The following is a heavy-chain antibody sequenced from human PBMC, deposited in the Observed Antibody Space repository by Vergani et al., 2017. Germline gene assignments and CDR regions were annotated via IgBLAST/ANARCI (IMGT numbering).Heavy chain of an antibody. Sequence: EVQLVPSGAEVKKPGATMKISCKVSGYTFTDHYMHWVKQAPGQGLEWMGLVDPEDGETIYAEKFKGRVTIAADTSTDTAHLELSSLRSEDTAVYYCATPQTVTTGGMEVWGQGTTVIVSS. J-gene: IGHJ6*02. CDR3: ATPQTVTTGGMEV. D-gene: IGHD4-17*01. CDR2: VDPEDGET. CDR1: GYTFTDHY. V-gene: IGHV1-69-2*01.